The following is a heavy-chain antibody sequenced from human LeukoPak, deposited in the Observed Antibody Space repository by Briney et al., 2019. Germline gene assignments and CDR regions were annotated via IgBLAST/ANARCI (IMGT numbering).Heavy chain of an antibody. CDR2: IWYDGSNK. CDR3: ARGTGIVGAHFDY. V-gene: IGHV3-33*01. J-gene: IGHJ4*02. CDR1: GFTFSSYG. D-gene: IGHD1-26*01. Sequence: GRSLRLSCAASGFTFSSYGMHWVRQAPGRGLEWVAVIWYDGSNKYYADSVKGRFTISRDNSKNTLYLQMNSLRAEDTAVYYCARGTGIVGAHFDYWGQGTLVTVSS.